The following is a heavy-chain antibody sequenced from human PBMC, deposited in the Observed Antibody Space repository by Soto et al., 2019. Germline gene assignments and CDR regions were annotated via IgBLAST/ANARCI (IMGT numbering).Heavy chain of an antibody. D-gene: IGHD6-13*01. J-gene: IGHJ4*02. V-gene: IGHV3-23*01. CDR1: GVTLSRHA. CDR3: AKTPLVSIALNYFDF. Sequence: GGALRLSRCGSGVTLSRHALILGRQAPGKGLEWVSAISGSGGRTYYADSVKGRFTISRDNSKNTLYLQMNTLRAEDTAIYYCAKTPLVSIALNYFDFWGQGTLVTVSS. CDR2: ISGSGGRT.